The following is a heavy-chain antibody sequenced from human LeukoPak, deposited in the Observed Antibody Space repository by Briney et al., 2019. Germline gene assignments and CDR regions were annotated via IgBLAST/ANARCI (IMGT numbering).Heavy chain of an antibody. J-gene: IGHJ4*01. Sequence: GGSLRLSCAASGFTFSNSAMSWVRQASGKGLEWVSTLSGSGITTYYADSVKGRFTISRDNSKNTLYLQMNSLRAEDTAVYYCAKGIYSSGWSYFDYWGHGTLVTVSS. CDR2: LSGSGITT. V-gene: IGHV3-23*01. CDR1: GFTFSNSA. D-gene: IGHD6-19*01. CDR3: AKGIYSSGWSYFDY.